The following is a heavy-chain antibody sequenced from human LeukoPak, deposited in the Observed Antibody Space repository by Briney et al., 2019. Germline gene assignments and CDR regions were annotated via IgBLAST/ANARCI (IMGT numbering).Heavy chain of an antibody. Sequence: GDSLKISCQGFGYSFNTYWTGWVRQMPGKGLEWMGIIYPADSDTRYRPSFRGQVTISADKSISTTYLEWSSLTASDTATYYCARHRGQGAFDIWGRGTVVTVSP. CDR2: IYPADSDT. CDR3: ARHRGQGAFDI. V-gene: IGHV5-51*01. CDR1: GYSFNTYW. J-gene: IGHJ3*02.